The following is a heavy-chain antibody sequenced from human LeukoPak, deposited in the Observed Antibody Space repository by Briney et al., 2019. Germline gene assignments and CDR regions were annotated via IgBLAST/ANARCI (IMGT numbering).Heavy chain of an antibody. CDR1: GGSTSSYY. V-gene: IGHV4-4*09. CDR3: GRHVYSSSWYGYYYYYMDV. D-gene: IGHD6-13*01. J-gene: IGHJ6*03. Sequence: ESLSVTSTDPGGSTSSYYGSSSWQPPRKGLWWVWYIYTIGITNNNHILKSRVTRSVDTSKRQFSLKLSSVTAAHTGVYYCGRHVYSSSWYGYYYYYMDVWGKATTVTVSS. CDR2: IYTIGIT.